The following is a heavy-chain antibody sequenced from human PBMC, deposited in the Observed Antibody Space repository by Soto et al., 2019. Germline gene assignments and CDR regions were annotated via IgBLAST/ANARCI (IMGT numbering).Heavy chain of an antibody. J-gene: IGHJ6*02. Sequence: PGESLNNSCQDSGYSFTSYWIGWVRQMPGKGLEWMGIIYPGDSDTRYSPSFQGQVTISADKSISTAYLQWSSLKASDTAMYYCARLNIQRYYYYGMDVWGQGTTVTVSS. CDR1: GYSFTSYW. D-gene: IGHD6-25*01. CDR3: ARLNIQRYYYYGMDV. V-gene: IGHV5-51*01. CDR2: IYPGDSDT.